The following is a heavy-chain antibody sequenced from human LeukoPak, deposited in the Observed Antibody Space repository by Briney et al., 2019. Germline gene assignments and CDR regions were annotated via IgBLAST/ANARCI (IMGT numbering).Heavy chain of an antibody. V-gene: IGHV3-23*01. CDR1: GFTFSSYA. CDR3: AKDQVSFWQQLPHFDY. D-gene: IGHD6-13*01. CDR2: ISGSGGST. Sequence: PGGSLRLSCAASGFTFSSYAMSWVRQAPGKGLEWVSAISGSGGSTYYADSVKGRFTISRDNSKSTLYLQMNSLRAEDTAVYYCAKDQVSFWQQLPHFDYWGQGTLVTVSS. J-gene: IGHJ4*02.